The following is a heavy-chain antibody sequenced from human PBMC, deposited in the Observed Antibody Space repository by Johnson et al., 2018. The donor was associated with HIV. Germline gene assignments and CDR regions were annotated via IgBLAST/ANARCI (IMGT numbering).Heavy chain of an antibody. CDR3: ATKGSKCELIVEGFAV. V-gene: IGHV3-30*14. CDR2: ISYDGTNN. J-gene: IGHJ3*01. CDR1: GFTFSTFA. Sequence: QVQLVESGGGVVQPGTSLRLSCAASGFTFSTFAMHWVRQAPGKGLEWVAVISYDGTNNQNGDSVKGRFTISRDNSKNTLYLQMNSLRAEDTAVYYCATKGSKCELIVEGFAVWGQGTMVTVSS. D-gene: IGHD1-26*01.